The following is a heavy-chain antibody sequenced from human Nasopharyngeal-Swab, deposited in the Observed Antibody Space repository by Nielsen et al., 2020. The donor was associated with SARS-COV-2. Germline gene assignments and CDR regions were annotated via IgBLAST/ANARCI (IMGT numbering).Heavy chain of an antibody. CDR3: ARGYTSGAWYLDL. CDR2: IYYSGST. CDR1: GGSMRSYY. V-gene: IGHV4-59*01. Sequence: GSLRLSCTVSGGSMRSYYWNWIRQPPGKGLEWIGYIYYSGSTNYNPSLKSRVTISVDTSENQFSLKLRSVTAADTAVYYCARGYTSGAWYLDLWGRGTPVTVSS. J-gene: IGHJ2*01. D-gene: IGHD5-18*01.